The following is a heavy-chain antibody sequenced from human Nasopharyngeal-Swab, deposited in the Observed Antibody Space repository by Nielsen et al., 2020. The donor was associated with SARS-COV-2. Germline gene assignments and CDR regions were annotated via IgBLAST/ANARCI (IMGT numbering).Heavy chain of an antibody. CDR3: ARHARATTVDY. CDR1: GYTFTSYW. J-gene: IGHJ4*02. D-gene: IGHD4-17*01. V-gene: IGHV5-51*01. CDR2: IYPGDSDT. Sequence: GGSLRLSCKGSGYTFTSYWIGWVRQMPGKGLEWMGIIYPGDSDTRYSPSFQGQVTISADKSITTAYLHWSSLKASDTAMYYCARHARATTVDYWGQGTLVTVSS.